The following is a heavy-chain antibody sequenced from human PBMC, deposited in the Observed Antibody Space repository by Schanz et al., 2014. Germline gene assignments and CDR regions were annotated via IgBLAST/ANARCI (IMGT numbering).Heavy chain of an antibody. V-gene: IGHV3-11*01. CDR1: GFIFNDYY. Sequence: QVQLVESGGGLVKPGGSLRLSCAASGFIFNDYYMNWIRQAPGKGLEWLSYISRDGTTSYYADSVKGRFTISRDNAKNSLYLQMNSLRAEDTAVYYCAKKDMPGPFESWGQGTLVTVSS. D-gene: IGHD2-15*01. CDR3: AKKDMPGPFES. J-gene: IGHJ4*02. CDR2: ISRDGTTS.